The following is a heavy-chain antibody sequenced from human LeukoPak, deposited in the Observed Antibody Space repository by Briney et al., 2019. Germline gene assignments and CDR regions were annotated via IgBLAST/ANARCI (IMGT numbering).Heavy chain of an antibody. CDR1: GFTFSSYG. V-gene: IGHV3-23*01. Sequence: GGSLRLSCAASGFTFSSYGMHWVRQAPGKGLEWVSAISGSGGSTYYADFVKGWFTISRVNSKNTLYLQMNSLRAVDTAVYYCAKRPPYYYDSSGYSTGGDYWGQGTLVTVSS. CDR3: AKRPPYYYDSSGYSTGGDY. CDR2: ISGSGGST. D-gene: IGHD3-22*01. J-gene: IGHJ4*02.